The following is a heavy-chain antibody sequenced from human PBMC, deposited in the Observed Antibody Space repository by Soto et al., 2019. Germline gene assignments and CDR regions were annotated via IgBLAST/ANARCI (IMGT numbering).Heavy chain of an antibody. CDR3: ATEEGNQTYYYYGMDV. J-gene: IGHJ6*02. CDR1: GFTFSSYG. D-gene: IGHD1-1*01. V-gene: IGHV3-30-3*01. CDR2: ISYDGSNK. Sequence: QVQLVESGGGVVQPGRSLRLSCEASGFTFSSYGMHWVRQAPGKGLEWVATISYDGSNKYYADSVKGRFTISRDDPKNMLYLQMNSLRPEDTAVYYCATEEGNQTYYYYGMDVWGQGTTVTVSS.